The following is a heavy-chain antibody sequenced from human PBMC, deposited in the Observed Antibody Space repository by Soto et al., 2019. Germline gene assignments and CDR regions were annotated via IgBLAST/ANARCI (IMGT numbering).Heavy chain of an antibody. D-gene: IGHD4-4*01. CDR1: GFTFSSYA. J-gene: IGHJ2*01. Sequence: QVQLVESGGGVVQPGRSLRLSCAASGFTFSSYAMHWVRQAPGKGLEWVAVISYEGSNKYYADSVKGRFTSSRDNSKNTLFLQMNSLRAEDTAVYYCARPLWRDDYNWGYFDLWGRGTLVTVSS. CDR3: ARPLWRDDYNWGYFDL. CDR2: ISYEGSNK. V-gene: IGHV3-30-3*01.